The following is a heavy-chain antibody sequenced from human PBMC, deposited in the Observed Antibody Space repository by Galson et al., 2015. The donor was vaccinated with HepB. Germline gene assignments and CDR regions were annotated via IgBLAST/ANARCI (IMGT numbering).Heavy chain of an antibody. CDR3: ARGGITMVRGVDY. J-gene: IGHJ4*02. CDR1: GGSFSGYY. D-gene: IGHD3-10*01. Sequence: ETLSLTCAVYGGSFSGYYWSWIRQPPGKGLEWIGEINHSGSTNYNPSLKSRVTISVDTSKNQFSLKLSSVTAADTAVYYCARGGITMVRGVDYWGQGTLVTVSS. V-gene: IGHV4-34*01. CDR2: INHSGST.